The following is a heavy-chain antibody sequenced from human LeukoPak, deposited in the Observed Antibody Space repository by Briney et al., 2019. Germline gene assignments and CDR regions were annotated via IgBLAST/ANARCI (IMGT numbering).Heavy chain of an antibody. V-gene: IGHV4-34*01. CDR3: AIVFGTDAFDI. Sequence: PSETLSLTCAVYGGSFSGHYWSWIRQPPGKGLEWIGEINHSGSTNYNPSLKSRVTISVDTSKNQFSLKLSSVTAADTAMYYCAIVFGTDAFDIWGQGTMVTVSS. D-gene: IGHD3-10*02. CDR2: INHSGST. CDR1: GGSFSGHY. J-gene: IGHJ3*02.